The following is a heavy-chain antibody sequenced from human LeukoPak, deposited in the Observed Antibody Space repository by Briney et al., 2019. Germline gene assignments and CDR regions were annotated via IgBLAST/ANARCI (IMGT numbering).Heavy chain of an antibody. CDR3: AKDRTPYSRSGGYYLGAFDL. CDR2: LSGSGGGT. D-gene: IGHD3-10*01. J-gene: IGHJ3*01. Sequence: GGSLRLSCAASGFTFSSYAMTWVRQAPGKGLELVSSLSGSGGGTWYAGSVKGRFTISRDNSNNVMYLQMNSLRAEDTAIYYCAKDRTPYSRSGGYYLGAFDLWGHGTMVIVSS. CDR1: GFTFSSYA. V-gene: IGHV3-23*01.